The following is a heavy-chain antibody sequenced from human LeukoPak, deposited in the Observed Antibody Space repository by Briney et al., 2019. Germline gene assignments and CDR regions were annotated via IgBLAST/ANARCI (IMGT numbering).Heavy chain of an antibody. CDR2: IYYSGST. CDR3: ARHYGPISNWFDP. J-gene: IGHJ5*02. Sequence: SETLSLTCTVSGGSISSYYWSWIRQPPGKGLEWIGYIYYSGSTNYNPSLKSRVTISVDTSKNQFSLKLSSVTAADTAVYYCARHYGPISNWFDPWGQGTLVTVSS. V-gene: IGHV4-59*08. CDR1: GGSISSYY. D-gene: IGHD3-10*01.